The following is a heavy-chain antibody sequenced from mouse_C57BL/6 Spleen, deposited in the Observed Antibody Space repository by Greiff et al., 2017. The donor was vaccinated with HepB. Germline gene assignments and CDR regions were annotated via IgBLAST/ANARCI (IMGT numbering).Heavy chain of an antibody. Sequence: VQLKESGPELVNPGAPVKLSCQAPGYPFTDYNLNWVKQSNGKSLEWIGVINPNYGTTSYNQKFKGKATLTVDQSSSTAYMQLNSLTSEDSAVYYCATGGWYYFDYWGQGTTLTVSS. CDR2: INPNYGTT. CDR3: ATGGWYYFDY. CDR1: GYPFTDYN. J-gene: IGHJ2*01. V-gene: IGHV1-39*01.